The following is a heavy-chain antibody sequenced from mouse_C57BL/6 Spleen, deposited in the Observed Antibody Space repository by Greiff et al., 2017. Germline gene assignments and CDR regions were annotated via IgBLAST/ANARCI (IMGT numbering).Heavy chain of an antibody. CDR3: ASSDYYGTMLCAY. D-gene: IGHD1-1*01. J-gene: IGHJ3*01. V-gene: IGHV2-6*01. CDR1: GFSLTSYG. Sequence: QVQLKQSGPGLVAPSQSLSITCTVSGFSLTSYGVDWVRQSPGKGLEWLGVIWGVGSTNYNSALKSRLSISKDNSKSQVFLKMNSLQTDDTAMYYCASSDYYGTMLCAYWGQGTLVTVSA. CDR2: IWGVGST.